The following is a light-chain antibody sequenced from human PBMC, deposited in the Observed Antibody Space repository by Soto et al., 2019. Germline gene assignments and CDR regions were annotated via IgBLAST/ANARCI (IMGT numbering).Light chain of an antibody. J-gene: IGLJ1*01. V-gene: IGLV2-8*01. CDR1: SSDVGGYKY. CDR2: EVS. Sequence: QSALTQPPSASGSPGQSVTISCTGTSSDVGGYKYVSWYQQHPGKAPKLMIYEVSKRPSGVPDRFSGSKSDNTASLTVSGLQAEDEADYYCSSYAGSNNVVFVTGIQVTVL. CDR3: SSYAGSNNVV.